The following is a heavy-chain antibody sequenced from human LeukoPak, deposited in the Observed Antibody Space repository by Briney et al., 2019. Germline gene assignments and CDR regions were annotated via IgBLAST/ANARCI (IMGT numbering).Heavy chain of an antibody. CDR2: TYYRSKWYN. D-gene: IGHD3-9*01. Sequence: SQTLSPTCAISGDSVSSNSAAWNWIRQSPSRGLEWLGRTYYRSKWYNDYAVSVKSRITINPDTSKHQFSLQLNSVTPEDTAVYYCARAGYYDILTGYYRRGQFDPWGQGTLVTVSS. V-gene: IGHV6-1*01. CDR1: GDSVSSNSAA. CDR3: ARAGYYDILTGYYRRGQFDP. J-gene: IGHJ5*02.